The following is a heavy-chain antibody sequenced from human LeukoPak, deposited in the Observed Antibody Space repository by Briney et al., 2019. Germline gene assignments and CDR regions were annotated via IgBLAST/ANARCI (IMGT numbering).Heavy chain of an antibody. CDR3: ARENYGGDFEY. Sequence: ASVKVSCKASGHTFCNYYLHWVRQAPGQGLEWMGWISPNNGDTNYAQKFQGRVTLTWDTSFNTAYMDLSRLTSDDTAIYYCARENYGGDFEYWGQGALVTVSS. CDR1: GHTFCNYY. CDR2: ISPNNGDT. D-gene: IGHD4-23*01. J-gene: IGHJ4*02. V-gene: IGHV1-2*02.